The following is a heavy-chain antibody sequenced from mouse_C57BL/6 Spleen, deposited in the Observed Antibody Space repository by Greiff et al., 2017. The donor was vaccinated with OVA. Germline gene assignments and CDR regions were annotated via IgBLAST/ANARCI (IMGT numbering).Heavy chain of an antibody. J-gene: IGHJ3*01. CDR3: ANDYYYGSSYLFAY. Sequence: VQLQQSGPELVKPGASVKMSCKASGYTFTDYNMHWVKQSHGKSLEWIGYINPNNGGTSYNQKFKGKATLTVNKSSSTAYMELRSLTSEDSAVYYCANDYYYGSSYLFAYWGQGTLVTVSA. CDR1: GYTFTDYN. CDR2: INPNNGGT. V-gene: IGHV1-22*01. D-gene: IGHD1-1*01.